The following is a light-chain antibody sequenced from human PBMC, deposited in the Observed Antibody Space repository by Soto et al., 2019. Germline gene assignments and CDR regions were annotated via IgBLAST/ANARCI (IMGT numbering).Light chain of an antibody. CDR2: GAS. CDR3: QQYNNWPIP. CDR1: QNVNSN. Sequence: EIVMTQSPVTLSVSPGERATLSCRASQNVNSNLAWYQQTPGQAPRLLIYGASTRATGIPVRFSGSGSGTEFTLTISSLQSEDFAVYYCQQYNNWPIPFDQGTRLEIK. V-gene: IGKV3-15*01. J-gene: IGKJ5*01.